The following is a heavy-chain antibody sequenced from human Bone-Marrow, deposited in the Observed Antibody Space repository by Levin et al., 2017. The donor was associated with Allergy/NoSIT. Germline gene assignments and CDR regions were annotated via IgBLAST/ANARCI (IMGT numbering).Heavy chain of an antibody. J-gene: IGHJ4*02. D-gene: IGHD2-21*02. CDR1: GFTFSSHG. CDR3: ARDRGGGVCCSDY. Sequence: PGESLKISCAASGFTFSSHGVHWVRQAPGKGLEWVAVISYDGSSKYYGASVKGRFTISRDNSKNTLYLQMNSLRSEDTAIYYCARDRGGGVCCSDYWGQGTPVTVSS. V-gene: IGHV3-30*03. CDR2: ISYDGSSK.